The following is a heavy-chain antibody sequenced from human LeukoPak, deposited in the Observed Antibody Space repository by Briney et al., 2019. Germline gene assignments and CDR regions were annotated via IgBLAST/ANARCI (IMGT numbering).Heavy chain of an antibody. Sequence: GASVKVSCKASGYTLTGYYMHWVRQAPGQGLEWMGWINPNSGGTNYAQKFQARVTMTRDTSISTAYMELNRLRSDDTAVYYCAREKNIPDAFDIWGQGTMVTVSS. CDR1: GYTLTGYY. CDR3: AREKNIPDAFDI. V-gene: IGHV1-2*02. D-gene: IGHD2/OR15-2a*01. CDR2: INPNSGGT. J-gene: IGHJ3*02.